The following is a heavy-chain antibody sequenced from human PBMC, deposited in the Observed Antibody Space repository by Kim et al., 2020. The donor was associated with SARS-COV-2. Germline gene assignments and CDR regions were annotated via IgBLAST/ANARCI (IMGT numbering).Heavy chain of an antibody. D-gene: IGHD3-3*01. Sequence: SETLSLTCTVSGGSVSTYYWSWIRQPPGKGLEWMGYIHNTGSAKYNPSHKSRLSMSVDASKSQFSLKLSSVTAADTAVYYCARIGYESFGLVTYDAFDIWGPGTMVTVSS. CDR1: GGSVSTYY. V-gene: IGHV4-59*02. CDR2: IHNTGSA. CDR3: ARIGYESFGLVTYDAFDI. J-gene: IGHJ3*02.